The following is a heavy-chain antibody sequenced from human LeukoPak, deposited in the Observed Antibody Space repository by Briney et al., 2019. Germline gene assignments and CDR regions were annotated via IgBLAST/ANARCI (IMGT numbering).Heavy chain of an antibody. CDR3: AREGDGYNFDAFDI. CDR2: ISGSGSTI. CDR1: GFTFSDYY. J-gene: IGHJ3*02. D-gene: IGHD5-24*01. Sequence: GGSLRLSCATSGFTFSDYYMSWIRQAPGKGLEWVSYISGSGSTIYYADSVKGRFTISRDNSKSTLYLQMNSLGAEDTAVYYCAREGDGYNFDAFDIWGQGTMVTVSS. V-gene: IGHV3-11*01.